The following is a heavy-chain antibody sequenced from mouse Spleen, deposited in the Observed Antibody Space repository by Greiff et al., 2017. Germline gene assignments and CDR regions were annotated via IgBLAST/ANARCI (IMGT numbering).Heavy chain of an antibody. CDR2: IDPSDNYT. D-gene: IGHD1-1*02. V-gene: IGHV1-59*01. CDR3: ARRTFGAPFDY. J-gene: IGHJ2*01. Sequence: LVRPGTSVKLSCKASGYTFTNYWIHWVKQRPGQGLEWIGVIDPSDNYTNYNQKFKGKATLTVDTSSSTAYMQLSSLTSDDSAVFYCARRTFGAPFDYWGQGTTLTVSS. CDR1: GYTFTNYW.